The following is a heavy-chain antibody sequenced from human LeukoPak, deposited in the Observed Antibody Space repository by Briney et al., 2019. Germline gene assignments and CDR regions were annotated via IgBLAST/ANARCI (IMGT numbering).Heavy chain of an antibody. CDR3: ARDLRYSSSWYSHFDY. Sequence: SQTLSLTCVISGDSVSSNSAAWNWIRQSPSRGLEWLGRTYYRSKWYNDYAVSVKSRITINPDTSKNQFSLQLNSVTPEDTAVYYCARDLRYSSSWYSHFDYWGQGTLVTVSS. V-gene: IGHV6-1*01. CDR1: GDSVSSNSAA. J-gene: IGHJ4*02. D-gene: IGHD6-13*01. CDR2: TYYRSKWYN.